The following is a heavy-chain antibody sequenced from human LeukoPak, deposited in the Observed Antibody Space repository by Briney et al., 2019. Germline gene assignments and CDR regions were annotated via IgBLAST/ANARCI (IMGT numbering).Heavy chain of an antibody. CDR1: TFSPSTKA. CDR3: VECAEICSYCSSTSSYKYGMDV. V-gene: IGHV3-64D*09. J-gene: IGHJ6*02. CDR2: ISSNGGST. D-gene: IGHD2-2*01. Sequence: GGSLRLSCAPSTFSPSTKAMQWDSQAPGKGLEYVSAISSNGGSTYYADSVKGRFTISRDNSKNTLYLKMSSLRAEGRVVYYCVECAEICSYCSSTSSYKYGMDVWGQGTTVTVSS.